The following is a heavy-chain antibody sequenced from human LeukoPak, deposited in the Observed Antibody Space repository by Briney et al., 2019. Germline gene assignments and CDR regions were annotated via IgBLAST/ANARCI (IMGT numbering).Heavy chain of an antibody. Sequence: GGSLRLSCAASGFTFSRYAMSWVRQAPGKGLEWVSSISSSSSYIYYADSVKGRFTISRDNAKNSLYLQMNSLRAEDTAVYYCARVSGSETHDAFDIWGQGTMVTVSS. J-gene: IGHJ3*02. CDR2: ISSSSSYI. CDR3: ARVSGSETHDAFDI. D-gene: IGHD6-19*01. V-gene: IGHV3-21*01. CDR1: GFTFSRYA.